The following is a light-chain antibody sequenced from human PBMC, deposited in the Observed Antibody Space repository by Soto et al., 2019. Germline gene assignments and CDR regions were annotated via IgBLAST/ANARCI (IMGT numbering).Light chain of an antibody. CDR2: GAS. J-gene: IGKJ2*01. CDR3: QQYGSSPYT. V-gene: IGKV3-20*01. CDR1: QSVSSSY. Sequence: EIVLTQSPGTLFLSPGASATLSCRASQSVSSSYLAWYQQKPGQAPRLLIYGASSRATGIPDRFSGRVSGTDFTLTISRLEPEDFAVYYCQQYGSSPYTFGQGNKLEIK.